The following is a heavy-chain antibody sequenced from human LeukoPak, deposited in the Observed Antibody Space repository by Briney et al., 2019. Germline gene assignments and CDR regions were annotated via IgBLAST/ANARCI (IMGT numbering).Heavy chain of an antibody. CDR2: IYYSGST. CDR3: ARTSSSGYYFRWFDP. J-gene: IGHJ5*02. Sequence: SETLSLTCIVSGGSISSYYWSWIRQPPGKGLEWIGYIYYSGSTNYNPSLKSRVTISVDTSKNQFSLKLSSVTAADTAVYYCARTSSSGYYFRWFDPWGQGTLVTVSS. CDR1: GGSISSYY. D-gene: IGHD3-22*01. V-gene: IGHV4-59*01.